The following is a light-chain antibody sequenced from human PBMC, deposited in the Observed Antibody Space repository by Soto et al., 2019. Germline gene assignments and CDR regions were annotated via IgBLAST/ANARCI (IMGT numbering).Light chain of an antibody. CDR3: QQYSTLWT. V-gene: IGKV1-5*01. CDR1: QSISSY. J-gene: IGKJ1*01. CDR2: HAS. Sequence: DSQMTQSPASLSASVGDRVTITCRASQSISSYLNWYQQKPGKVPNLLIYHASSLVTGVPSRFSGSGSGTEFTLTISSLQPDDFAAYYCQQYSTLWTFGQGTKVDI.